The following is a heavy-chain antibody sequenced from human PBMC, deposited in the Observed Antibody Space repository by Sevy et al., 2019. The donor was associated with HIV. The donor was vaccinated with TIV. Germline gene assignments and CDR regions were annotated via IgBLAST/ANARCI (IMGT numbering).Heavy chain of an antibody. Sequence: GGSLRLSCAASGFTFSDYSIHWVRQAPGKGLEWVAVISHDGSNKYYPESVKSRFTISRDNSKNTVYLQMNSLRAEDTAVYYCALEPKRLLSGFDSWGQGTLVTVSS. CDR2: ISHDGSNK. J-gene: IGHJ5*01. CDR1: GFTFSDYS. CDR3: ALEPKRLLSGFDS. V-gene: IGHV3-30*04. D-gene: IGHD6-25*01.